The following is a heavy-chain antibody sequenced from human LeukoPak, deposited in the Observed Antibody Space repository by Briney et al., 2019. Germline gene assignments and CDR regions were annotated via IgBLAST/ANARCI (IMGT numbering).Heavy chain of an antibody. Sequence: GGSLRLSCATSGFTFSNAWMNWVRQASGKGLEWVGRIRSNSDGGTIDYAAPVKGRFTLSRDDSKTTLYLQMNSLQTEDTAVYYCATDFYDSTWGQGTLVTVSS. J-gene: IGHJ5*02. D-gene: IGHD3-22*01. CDR1: GFTFSNAW. CDR2: IRSNSDGGTI. CDR3: ATDFYDST. V-gene: IGHV3-15*07.